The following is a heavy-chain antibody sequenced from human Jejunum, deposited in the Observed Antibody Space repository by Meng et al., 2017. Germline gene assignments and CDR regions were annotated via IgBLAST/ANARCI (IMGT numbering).Heavy chain of an antibody. CDR3: ARAKVTPMGYWFDP. D-gene: IGHD2-21*02. CDR2: IYYSGST. CDR1: GGSISSTTTY. V-gene: IGHV4-39*01. J-gene: IGHJ5*02. Sequence: QVQMQESGPGLVKPAETLSLTCTVSGGSISSTTTYWGWIRQPPGKTLEWIGSIYYSGSTHYNPSLKRRVFVSIDTSKDQFSLKLTSAAAADTAIYYCARAKVTPMGYWFDPWGQGTLVTVSS.